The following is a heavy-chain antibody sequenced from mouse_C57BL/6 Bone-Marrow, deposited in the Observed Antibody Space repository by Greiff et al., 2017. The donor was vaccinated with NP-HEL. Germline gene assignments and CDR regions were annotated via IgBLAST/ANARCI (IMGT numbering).Heavy chain of an antibody. D-gene: IGHD1-1*01. CDR1: GYTFTSYW. Sequence: QVQLQQPGAELVMPGASVTLSCKASGYTFTSYWMHWVKQRPGQGLEWIGEIDPSDSYTNYNQKFTGKSTLTVDKSSSTAYMQLSSLTSEDSAVYYCAKDGSGWYFDVWGTGTTVTVSS. V-gene: IGHV1-69*01. J-gene: IGHJ1*03. CDR3: AKDGSGWYFDV. CDR2: IDPSDSYT.